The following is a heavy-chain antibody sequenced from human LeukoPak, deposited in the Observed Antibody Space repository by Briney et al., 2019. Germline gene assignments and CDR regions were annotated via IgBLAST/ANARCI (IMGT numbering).Heavy chain of an antibody. J-gene: IGHJ5*02. CDR2: IIPIFGIA. D-gene: IGHD2-21*01. V-gene: IGHV1-69*04. Sequence: SVKVSCKASGGTFSSYAISWVRQAPGQGLEWMGRIIPIFGIANYAQNFQGRVTITADKSTSTAYMELSSLRSEDTAVYYCAREVGGYFQYNWFDPWGQGTLVTVSS. CDR1: GGTFSSYA. CDR3: AREVGGYFQYNWFDP.